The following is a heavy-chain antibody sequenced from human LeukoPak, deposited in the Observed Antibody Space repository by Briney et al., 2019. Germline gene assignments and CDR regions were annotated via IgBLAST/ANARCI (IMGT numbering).Heavy chain of an antibody. V-gene: IGHV1-2*02. CDR2: INPHSGVT. CDR1: GFTFTDYY. J-gene: IGHJ4*02. Sequence: GASVKVSCKASGFTFTDYYMHWVRLAPGQGLEWMGYINPHSGVTSFPQKFRGRVTLTTDTSISAAYMELSSLISDDTAMYYCVREGITKAFDLWGQGALVSV. D-gene: IGHD1-14*01. CDR3: VREGITKAFDL.